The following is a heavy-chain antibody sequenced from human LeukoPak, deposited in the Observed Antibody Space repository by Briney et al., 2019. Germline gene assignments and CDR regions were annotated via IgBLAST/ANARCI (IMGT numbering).Heavy chain of an antibody. CDR2: IYYSGST. J-gene: IGHJ4*02. CDR3: ARREYYFDY. D-gene: IGHD3-10*01. V-gene: IGHV4-59*08. Sequence: PSETLSLTCTVSGGSISSYYWSWIRQPPGKGLERIGYIYYSGSTNYNPSLKSRVTISVDTSKNQFSLKLSSVTAADTAVYYCARREYYFDYWGQGTLVTVSS. CDR1: GGSISSYY.